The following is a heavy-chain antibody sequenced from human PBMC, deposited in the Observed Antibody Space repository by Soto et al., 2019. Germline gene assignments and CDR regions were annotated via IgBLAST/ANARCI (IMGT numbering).Heavy chain of an antibody. CDR1: GYTFTSCG. D-gene: IGHD2-8*01. V-gene: IGHV1-18*04. J-gene: IGHJ3*02. CDR3: ARDGIVLMVYVDAFDI. Sequence: GASVKVSCKASGYTFTSCGISWVRQAPGQGLEWMGWISAYNGNTNYAQKLQGRVTMTTDTSTSTAYMELRSLRSDDTAVYYCARDGIVLMVYVDAFDIWGQGTMVTVS. CDR2: ISAYNGNT.